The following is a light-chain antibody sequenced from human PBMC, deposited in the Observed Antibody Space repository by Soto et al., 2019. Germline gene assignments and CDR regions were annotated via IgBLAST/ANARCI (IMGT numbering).Light chain of an antibody. CDR1: QTISSNY. CDR2: GVS. V-gene: IGKV3-20*01. CDR3: QQYGNSPIT. Sequence: EIVLTQSPGTLSLSPGERATLSCRATQTISSNYLAWYQQKPGQAPKLLIHGVSTRATGIPDRFSGSGSGTDFTLTISRLEPEDFAVYYCQQYGNSPITFGQGTRLEIK. J-gene: IGKJ5*01.